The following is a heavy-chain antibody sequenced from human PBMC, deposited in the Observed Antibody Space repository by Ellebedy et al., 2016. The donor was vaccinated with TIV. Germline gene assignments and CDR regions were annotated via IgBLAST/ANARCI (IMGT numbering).Heavy chain of an antibody. V-gene: IGHV3-33*01. D-gene: IGHD6-19*01. J-gene: IGHJ4*02. Sequence: GGSLRLSCAASGFTFSIYGMQWVRQAPGKGLEWVAVIWYDGTKKFYAESVEGRFTISRDNSKNTLYLQMNSLRAEDTAFYHCAREPGIAEAGTVPPNIGFDLWGQGTLVTVSS. CDR3: AREPGIAEAGTVPPNIGFDL. CDR2: IWYDGTKK. CDR1: GFTFSIYG.